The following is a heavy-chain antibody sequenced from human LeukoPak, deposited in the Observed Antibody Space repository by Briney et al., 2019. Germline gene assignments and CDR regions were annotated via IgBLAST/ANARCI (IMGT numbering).Heavy chain of an antibody. CDR3: TRHSAMTTLTFDP. D-gene: IGHD4-17*01. V-gene: IGHV4-39*01. CDR1: GGSISSSTYY. J-gene: IGHJ5*02. Sequence: SETLSLTCTVSGGSISSSTYYWGWIRQPPGKGLEWIGSIYYSGTTYYNPSLKSRVTISVDTSKNHFSLKLSSVTAADTAVNYCTRHSAMTTLTFDPWGQGTLVTVSS. CDR2: IYYSGTT.